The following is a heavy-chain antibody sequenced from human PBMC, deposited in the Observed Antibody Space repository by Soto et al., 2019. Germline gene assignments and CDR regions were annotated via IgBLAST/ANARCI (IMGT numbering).Heavy chain of an antibody. CDR2: ISGSGGST. CDR3: AKATDRSGYYHFDY. J-gene: IGHJ4*02. Sequence: GVAVKGCCVASVCPWSRYTMGWVRKAQGKGLEWVSAISGSGGSTYYADSVKGRFTISRDNSKNTLYLQMNSLRAEDTAVYYCAKATDRSGYYHFDYWVQGTLVTVSS. V-gene: IGHV3-23*01. D-gene: IGHD3-22*01. CDR1: VCPWSRYT.